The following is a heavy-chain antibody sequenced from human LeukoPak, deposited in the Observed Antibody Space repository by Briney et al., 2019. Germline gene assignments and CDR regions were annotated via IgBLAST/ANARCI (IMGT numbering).Heavy chain of an antibody. CDR1: GFTFSRSW. CDR2: IKGDGSET. V-gene: IGHV3-7*01. J-gene: IGHJ4*02. Sequence: PGGSLRLSCVASGFTFSRSWMDWVRQAPGKGLEWVANIKGDGSETHYVDSAKGRFTISRDNAKNYLYLQIDRVRVEDTAIYYCAKSLDYSGQGALLTVSS. CDR3: AKSLDY.